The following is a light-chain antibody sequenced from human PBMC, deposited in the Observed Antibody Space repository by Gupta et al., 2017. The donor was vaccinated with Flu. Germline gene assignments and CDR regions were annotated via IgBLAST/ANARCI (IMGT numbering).Light chain of an antibody. CDR3: AAWAGDQTHYV. V-gene: IGLV3-21*03. J-gene: IGLJ1*01. CDR2: EDA. CDR1: NVGSNI. Sequence: KSATCSCGLANVGSNIVYWYQQHPGQAPMLVVYEDAERPSGVPGRFSGSKSGNTASLTISGFQAEDEADYYCAAWAGDQTHYVFGTGTKFTVL.